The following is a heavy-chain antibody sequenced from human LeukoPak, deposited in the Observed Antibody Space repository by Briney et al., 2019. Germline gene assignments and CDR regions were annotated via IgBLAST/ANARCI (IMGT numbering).Heavy chain of an antibody. CDR3: AKDGYYYDSSGLLDY. V-gene: IGHV3-23*01. J-gene: IGHJ4*02. D-gene: IGHD3-22*01. CDR1: GFTFSSYA. Sequence: GGSLRLSCAASGFTFSSYAMRWVRQAPGKGLEWVSAISGSGGSTYYADSVKGRFTISRDNSKNTLYLQMNSLRAEDTAVYYCAKDGYYYDSSGLLDYWGQGTLVTVSS. CDR2: ISGSGGST.